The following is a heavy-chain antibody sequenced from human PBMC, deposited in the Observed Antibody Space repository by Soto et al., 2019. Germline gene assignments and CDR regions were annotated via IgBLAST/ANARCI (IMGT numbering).Heavy chain of an antibody. D-gene: IGHD6-19*01. CDR1: GFTFSSYG. J-gene: IGHJ6*02. V-gene: IGHV3-30*18. CDR2: ISYDGSNK. Sequence: LRLSCAASGFTFSSYGMHWVRQAPGKGLEWVAVISYDGSNKYYADSVKGRFTIARDNSKDTLFLHMSSLRAEDTAVYYCVKDGSSGWPYYYGLDVWGQGTSVTVSS. CDR3: VKDGSSGWPYYYGLDV.